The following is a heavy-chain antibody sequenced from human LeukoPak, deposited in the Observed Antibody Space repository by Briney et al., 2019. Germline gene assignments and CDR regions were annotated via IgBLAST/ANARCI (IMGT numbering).Heavy chain of an antibody. V-gene: IGHV4-4*07. CDR2: IYTSGST. J-gene: IGHJ6*02. CDR3: ARFPVYVHYDYGMDV. Sequence: SETLSLTCTDPGGSISSYYWSWLRQPAGRGLEPFARIYTSGSTNYNLSLKSRVTLSIDTYKTHFSLKLSSITAAATAVSYFARFPVYVHYDYGMDVWGQGTTVTVSS. D-gene: IGHD2-8*01. CDR1: GGSISSYY.